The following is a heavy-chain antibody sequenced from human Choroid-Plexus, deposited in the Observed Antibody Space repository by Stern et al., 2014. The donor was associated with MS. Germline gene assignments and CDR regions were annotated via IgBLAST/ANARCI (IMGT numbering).Heavy chain of an antibody. CDR1: GFTLGSCA. Sequence: ESGGGVVQPGRPLRLSCVASGFTLGSCAMHWVRQAPGKGLEWVAGVSYDGSNKYYAASVKGRFTISRDNSQNTLYMQMSSLRPEDTAVYYCAKDRQYLTYFFDHWGQGSLVTVSS. D-gene: IGHD2/OR15-2a*01. CDR3: AKDRQYLTYFFDH. CDR2: VSYDGSNK. V-gene: IGHV3-30*18. J-gene: IGHJ5*02.